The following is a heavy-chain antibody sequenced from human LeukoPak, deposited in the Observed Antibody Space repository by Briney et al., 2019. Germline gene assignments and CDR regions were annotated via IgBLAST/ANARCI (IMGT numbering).Heavy chain of an antibody. D-gene: IGHD2-8*01. J-gene: IGHJ4*02. CDR2: ISAYNGNT. CDR3: AREGYCTNGVCYSDY. CDR1: GYTFTSYG. Sequence: ASVKVSCKASGYTFTSYGISWVRQAPGQGLEWMGWISAYNGNTNYAQKLQGRVTMTTDTSTSTACMELRSLRSDDTAVYYCAREGYCTNGVCYSDYWGQGTLVTVSS. V-gene: IGHV1-18*01.